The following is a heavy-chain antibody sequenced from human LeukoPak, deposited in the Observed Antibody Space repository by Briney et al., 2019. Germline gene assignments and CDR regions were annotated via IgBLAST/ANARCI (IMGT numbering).Heavy chain of an antibody. J-gene: IGHJ6*02. V-gene: IGHV3-23*01. CDR1: GFTFSSYA. CDR3: KPNPYYDFWSGYSPIYYYGMDV. Sequence: GGSLRLSCAASGFTFSSYAMSWVRQAPGKGLEWVSAISGSGGSTYYADSVKGRFTISRDNSKNTLYLQMNSLRAEDTAVYDCKPNPYYDFWSGYSPIYYYGMDVWGQGTTVTVSS. CDR2: ISGSGGST. D-gene: IGHD3-3*01.